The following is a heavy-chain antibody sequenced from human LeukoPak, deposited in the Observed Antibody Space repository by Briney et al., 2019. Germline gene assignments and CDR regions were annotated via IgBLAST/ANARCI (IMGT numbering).Heavy chain of an antibody. D-gene: IGHD5-24*01. V-gene: IGHV3-7*03. CDR1: GFTFSSYW. Sequence: GGSLRLSCAASGFTFSSYWMSWVRQAPGKGLEWVANIKQDGSEKYYVDSVKGRFTISRDNAKNSLYLQMNSLRAEDTAVYYCARDPVRRDGYNPPFDYWGQGTLVTVSS. CDR2: IKQDGSEK. J-gene: IGHJ4*02. CDR3: ARDPVRRDGYNPPFDY.